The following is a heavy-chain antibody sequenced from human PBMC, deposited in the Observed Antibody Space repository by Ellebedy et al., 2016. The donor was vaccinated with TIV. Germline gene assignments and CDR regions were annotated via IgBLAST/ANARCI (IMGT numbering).Heavy chain of an antibody. CDR1: GYSFTSYW. Sequence: GESLKISCKGSGYSFTSYWIGWVRQMPGKGLEWMGIIYPGDSDTRYSPSFQGQVTISADKSISTAYLQWSSLKASDTAMYYCARSWGHFEGANWGFDYWGQGTLVTVSS. CDR3: ARSWGHFEGANWGFDY. V-gene: IGHV5-51*01. D-gene: IGHD7-27*01. CDR2: IYPGDSDT. J-gene: IGHJ4*02.